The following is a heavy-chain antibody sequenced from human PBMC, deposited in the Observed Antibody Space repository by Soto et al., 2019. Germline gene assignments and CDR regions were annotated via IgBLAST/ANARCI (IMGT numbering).Heavy chain of an antibody. V-gene: IGHV1-18*01. CDR2: ISAYNGNT. D-gene: IGHD2-15*01. CDR3: ARDLDIVVVVAATNAYYYMDV. Sequence: QVQLVQPGAEVKKPGASVKVSCKASGYTFTSYGISWVRQAPGQGLEWMGWISAYNGNTNYAQKLQGRVTMTTDTSTSTAYMELRSLRSDDTAVYYCARDLDIVVVVAATNAYYYMDVWGKGTTVTVSS. J-gene: IGHJ6*03. CDR1: GYTFTSYG.